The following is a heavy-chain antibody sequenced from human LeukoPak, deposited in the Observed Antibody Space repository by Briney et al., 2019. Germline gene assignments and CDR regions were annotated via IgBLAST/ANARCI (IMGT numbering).Heavy chain of an antibody. CDR1: GFTFSSYA. D-gene: IGHD3-22*01. CDR2: ISGSGGST. V-gene: IGHV3-23*01. CDR3: AKDLGDSGYYPVGY. Sequence: SGGSLRLSCAASGFTFSSYAMSWVRQAPGKGLEWVSAISGSGGSTYYADSVKGRFTISRDNSKNTLYLQMNRLRTEDTAVYFCAKDLGDSGYYPVGYWGQGTLVTVSS. J-gene: IGHJ4*02.